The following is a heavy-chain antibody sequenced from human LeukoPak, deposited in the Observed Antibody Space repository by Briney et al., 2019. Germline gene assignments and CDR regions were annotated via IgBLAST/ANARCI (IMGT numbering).Heavy chain of an antibody. CDR1: GGSISSYY. CDR2: IYYSGST. V-gene: IGHV4-59*08. J-gene: IGHJ4*02. Sequence: SETLSLTCTVSGGSISSYYWSWIRQPPGKGLEWIGYIYYSGSTNYNPSLKSRVTISVDTSKNQFSLKLSSVTAADTAIYYCARAVSGRFDYWDQGTLVTVSS. CDR3: ARAVSGRFDY. D-gene: IGHD6-19*01.